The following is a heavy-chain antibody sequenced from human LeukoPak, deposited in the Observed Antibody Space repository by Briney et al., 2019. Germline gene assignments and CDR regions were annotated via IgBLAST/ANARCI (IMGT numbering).Heavy chain of an antibody. Sequence: GASVKVSCKASGGTFSSYTISWVRQAPGQGLEWMGRITPILGIANYAQKFQGRVTITADKSTSTAYMELSSLRSEDTAVYYCASSIFGVVTDWYFDLWGRGTLVTVSS. CDR1: GGTFSSYT. CDR3: ASSIFGVVTDWYFDL. D-gene: IGHD3-3*01. V-gene: IGHV1-69*02. J-gene: IGHJ2*01. CDR2: ITPILGIA.